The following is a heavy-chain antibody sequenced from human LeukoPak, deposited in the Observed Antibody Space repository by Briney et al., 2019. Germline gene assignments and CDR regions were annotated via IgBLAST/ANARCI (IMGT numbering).Heavy chain of an antibody. CDR2: ISGSGGST. J-gene: IGHJ5*02. D-gene: IGHD2-15*01. Sequence: GGSLRLSCAASGFTFSSYAMSWVRQAPGKGLEWVSAISGSGGSTYYADSVKGRFTISRDNSKNTLYLQMNSLRAEDTAVYYCAKEPSPRYCSGGSCRQNWFDPWGQGTLVTVSS. CDR3: AKEPSPRYCSGGSCRQNWFDP. CDR1: GFTFSSYA. V-gene: IGHV3-23*01.